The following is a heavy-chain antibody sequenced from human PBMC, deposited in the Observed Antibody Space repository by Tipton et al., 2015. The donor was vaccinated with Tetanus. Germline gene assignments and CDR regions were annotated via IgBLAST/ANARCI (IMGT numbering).Heavy chain of an antibody. CDR3: ARTGSPFDY. CDR1: GYIFNNFW. V-gene: IGHV5-51*01. CDR2: IYPGDSRV. D-gene: IGHD3-10*01. J-gene: IGHJ4*02. Sequence: VQLVQSGAEVKKPGESLQISCKSSGYIFNNFWISWVRQMPGRGLEWIGLIYPGDSRVIYSPSFQGHVTLSADKSIPTAYLQWNSLKASDTAMYYCARTGSPFDYWGQGTPVTVSS.